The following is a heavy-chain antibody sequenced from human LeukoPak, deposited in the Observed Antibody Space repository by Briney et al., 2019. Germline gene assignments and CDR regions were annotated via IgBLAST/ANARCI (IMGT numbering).Heavy chain of an antibody. J-gene: IGHJ6*04. Sequence: SETLSLTCAVYGGSFSGYYWSWIRQPPGKGLEWIGEINHSGSTNHNPSLKSRVTISVDTSKNQFSLKLSSVTAADTAVYYCARGSGDIYGMDVWGKGTTVTVSS. D-gene: IGHD3-10*01. CDR3: ARGSGDIYGMDV. CDR1: GGSFSGYY. CDR2: INHSGST. V-gene: IGHV4-34*01.